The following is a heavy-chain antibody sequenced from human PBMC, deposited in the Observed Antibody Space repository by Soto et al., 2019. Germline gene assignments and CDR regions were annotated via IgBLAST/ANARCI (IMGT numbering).Heavy chain of an antibody. V-gene: IGHV1-69*06. CDR2: TGSGTGPG. CDR1: GGSLSTNP. D-gene: IGHD2-15*01. Sequence: SVKVSCKASGGSLSTNPISWVRQAPGQGLEWMGGTGSGTGPGNNAQKFQGRLTVTADKSTSTVYMELTNLSSEDTAVYYCARRESGGFFRFFDSWGQGNLVTVSS. CDR3: ARRESGGFFRFFDS. J-gene: IGHJ4*02.